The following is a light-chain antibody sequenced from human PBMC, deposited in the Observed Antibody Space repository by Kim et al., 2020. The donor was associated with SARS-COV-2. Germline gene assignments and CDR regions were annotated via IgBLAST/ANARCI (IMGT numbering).Light chain of an antibody. Sequence: ELTQPPSISGTPGQRVTISCSWSSSNIGSKPVNWYQQFPGTAPKLLVYNTDQRPSGVPDRFSASSSDYSASLAISGLQSEDEADYYCTASDNTLYGCVFGGGTKGTFL. V-gene: IGLV1-44*01. CDR1: SSNIGSKP. CDR3: TASDNTLYGCV. J-gene: IGLJ1*01. CDR2: NTD.